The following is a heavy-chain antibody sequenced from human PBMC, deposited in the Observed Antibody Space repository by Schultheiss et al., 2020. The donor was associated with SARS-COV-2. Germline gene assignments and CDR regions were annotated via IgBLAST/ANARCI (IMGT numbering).Heavy chain of an antibody. V-gene: IGHV4-34*01. CDR1: GGSFSDYY. D-gene: IGHD6-13*01. Sequence: SQTLSLTCAVYGGSFSDYYWSWIRQPPGKGLEWIGEIYHSGSTYYNPSLKSRVTISVDTSKNQFSLKLSSVTAADTAVYYCARELIAAADPYNWFDPWGQGTLVTVSS. CDR3: ARELIAAADPYNWFDP. CDR2: IYHSGST. J-gene: IGHJ5*02.